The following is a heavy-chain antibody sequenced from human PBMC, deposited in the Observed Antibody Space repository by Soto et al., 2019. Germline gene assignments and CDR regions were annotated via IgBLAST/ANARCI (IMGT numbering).Heavy chain of an antibody. D-gene: IGHD2-15*01. V-gene: IGHV3-33*01. Sequence: SGGSLRLSCAASGFTFSSYGMHWVRQAPGKGLEWVAVIWYDGSNKYYADSVKGRFTISRDNSKNTLYLQMNSLRAEDTAVYYCARDNCSGGSCYATDGMDVWGQGTTVTVSS. CDR3: ARDNCSGGSCYATDGMDV. CDR1: GFTFSSYG. J-gene: IGHJ6*02. CDR2: IWYDGSNK.